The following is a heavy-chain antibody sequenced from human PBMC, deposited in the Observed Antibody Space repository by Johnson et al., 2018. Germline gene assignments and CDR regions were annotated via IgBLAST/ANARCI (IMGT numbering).Heavy chain of an antibody. J-gene: IGHJ1*01. CDR1: GFTFSGSA. Sequence: QVQLVQSGGGVVQPGRSXRLSCAASGFTFSGSAMHWVRQAPGKGREWVAVISYDGSKKYYADPVRGRFTIPKDNSKNTLFVQMTSLRAEDTAVYYWVQPYSSDWWTLQHGGQGTLVTVSS. CDR2: ISYDGSKK. CDR3: VQPYSSDWWTLQH. D-gene: IGHD6-19*01. V-gene: IGHV3-30*18.